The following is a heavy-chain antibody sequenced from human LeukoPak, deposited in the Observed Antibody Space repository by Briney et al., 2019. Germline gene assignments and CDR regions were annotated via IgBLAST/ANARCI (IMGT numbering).Heavy chain of an antibody. CDR3: ARDFSGYAIKY. CDR1: GFTFTNYW. D-gene: IGHD5-12*01. V-gene: IGHV3-74*01. CDR2: INCEGSST. Sequence: GGSLRLSCAASGFTFTNYWMHWVRQVPGKGLMWVSRINCEGSSTSYADSVNGRFIIFRDNAKNTVYLQMNSLRAEDTAVYYCARDFSGYAIKYWGQGTLVTVSS. J-gene: IGHJ1*01.